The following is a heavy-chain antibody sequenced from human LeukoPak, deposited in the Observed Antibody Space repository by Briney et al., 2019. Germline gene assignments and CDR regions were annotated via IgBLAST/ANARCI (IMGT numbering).Heavy chain of an antibody. V-gene: IGHV3-73*01. CDR2: IRSKANSYAT. CDR3: ARTTAIVGVPFDY. D-gene: IGHD1-26*01. Sequence: GGSLRLSCAASGFTFSGSAMHWVRQASGKGLEWIGRIRSKANSYATAYAASVKGRFTISRDNSKNTLYLQMNSLRAEDTAVYYCARTTAIVGVPFDYWGQGTLVTVSS. J-gene: IGHJ4*02. CDR1: GFTFSGSA.